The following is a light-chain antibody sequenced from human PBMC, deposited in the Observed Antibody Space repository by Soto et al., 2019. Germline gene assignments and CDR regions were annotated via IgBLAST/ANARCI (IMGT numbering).Light chain of an antibody. CDR3: QSYDSSLSAAV. CDR2: SNN. Sequence: QSVLTQPPSVSGAPGQKVIISCTGSSSNIGAGYDVHWYQQLPGTAPKLLIYSNNNHPSGVPDRLSGSKSGTSASLAITGLQVEDEADYYCQSYDSSLSAAVFGGGTKLTVL. CDR1: SSNIGAGYD. V-gene: IGLV1-40*01. J-gene: IGLJ2*01.